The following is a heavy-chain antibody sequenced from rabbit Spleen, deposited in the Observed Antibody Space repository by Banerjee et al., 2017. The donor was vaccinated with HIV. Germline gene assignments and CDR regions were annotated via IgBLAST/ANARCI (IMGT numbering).Heavy chain of an antibody. CDR1: GFSFSDRDV. D-gene: IGHD4-1*01. V-gene: IGHV1S45*01. Sequence: QEQLVESGGGLVKPEGSLTLTCKASGFSFSDRDVMCWVRQAPGKGLEWIACINAATAKPVYATWAKGRATISRTSSTTVTLQMTSLTAADTATYFCARDLAGAVGWNFYLWGPGTLVTVS. CDR2: INAATAKP. J-gene: IGHJ4*01. CDR3: ARDLAGAVGWNFYL.